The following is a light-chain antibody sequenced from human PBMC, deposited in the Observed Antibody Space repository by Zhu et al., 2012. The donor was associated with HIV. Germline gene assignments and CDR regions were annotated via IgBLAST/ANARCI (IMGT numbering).Light chain of an antibody. CDR3: QQYDTSPMT. Sequence: DIVMTQSPATLSVSPGERATLSCRASQSVGSRYLAWYQQKPGQALRLLIYGTFNRATGVPDRFSGSGSGTDFTLTITRLESEDFAVYYCQQYDTSPMTFGQGTKVEIK. J-gene: IGKJ1*01. CDR2: GTF. CDR1: QSVGSRY. V-gene: IGKV3-20*01.